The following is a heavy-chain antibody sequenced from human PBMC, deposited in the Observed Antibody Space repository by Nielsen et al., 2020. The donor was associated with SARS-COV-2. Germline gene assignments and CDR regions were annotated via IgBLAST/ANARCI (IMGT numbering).Heavy chain of an antibody. V-gene: IGHV3-30*04. CDR1: GFTFSSYA. D-gene: IGHD3-22*01. CDR2: ISYDGSNK. CDR3: ATANDDYYDSSGAAEFDY. J-gene: IGHJ4*02. Sequence: GGSLRLSCAASGFTFSSYAMHWVRQAPGKGLEWVAVISYDGSNKYYADSVKGRFTISRDNSKNTLYLQMNSLRAEDTAVYYCATANDDYYDSSGAAEFDYWGQGTLVTVSS.